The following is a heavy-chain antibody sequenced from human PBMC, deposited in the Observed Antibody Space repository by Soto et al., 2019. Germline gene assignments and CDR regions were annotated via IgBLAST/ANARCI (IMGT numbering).Heavy chain of an antibody. Sequence: SETLSLTCAVYGGSFSGYYWSWIRQPPGKGLEWIGEINHSGSPNYNPSLKSRVTISVDPSKNQFSLKLSSVTAADTAVYYCAINSGWLDYYYYGMDVWGQGTTVTVS. V-gene: IGHV4-34*01. CDR3: AINSGWLDYYYYGMDV. J-gene: IGHJ6*02. CDR2: INHSGSP. CDR1: GGSFSGYY. D-gene: IGHD6-19*01.